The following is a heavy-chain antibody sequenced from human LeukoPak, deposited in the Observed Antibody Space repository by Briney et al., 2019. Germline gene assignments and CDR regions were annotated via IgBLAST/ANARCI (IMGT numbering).Heavy chain of an antibody. CDR3: ARFGYSGWNLEY. V-gene: IGHV3-7*01. J-gene: IGHJ4*02. Sequence: GGPLRLSCAASGFSFRDFWMTWVRQAPGKGLEWVANINQGGSVKYYVDSVKGRFTISRDDAKSSLYVQMNTLRDEDTAVYYCARFGYSGWNLEYWGQGTLVTVSS. CDR2: INQGGSVK. CDR1: GFSFRDFW. D-gene: IGHD5-12*01.